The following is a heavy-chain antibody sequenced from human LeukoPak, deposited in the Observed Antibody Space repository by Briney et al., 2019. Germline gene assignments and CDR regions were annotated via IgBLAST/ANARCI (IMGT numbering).Heavy chain of an antibody. D-gene: IGHD1-1*01. CDR1: GFTFSNAW. J-gene: IGHJ6*04. Sequence: GGSLRLSCAAPGFTFSNAWMSWVRQAPGKGLEWVGRIKSKTDGGTTDYAAPVKGRFTISRDDSKNTLYLQMNGLKTEDTAVYYCTTALERRGGYYGMDVWGKGTTVTVSS. V-gene: IGHV3-15*01. CDR2: IKSKTDGGTT. CDR3: TTALERRGGYYGMDV.